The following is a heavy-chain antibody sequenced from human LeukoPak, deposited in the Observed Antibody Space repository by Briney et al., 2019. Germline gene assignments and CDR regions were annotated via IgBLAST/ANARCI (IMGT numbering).Heavy chain of an antibody. J-gene: IGHJ4*02. V-gene: IGHV1-8*03. D-gene: IGHD2-2*02. CDR2: MNPNSGNR. CDR1: GYTFTSSD. Sequence: ASVKVSCKTSGYTFTSSDINWVRQATGQGLEWMGWMNPNSGNRGYAQKFQGRVTITGDTSINTAYMELSSLRSEDTAVYYCARGIGYCSSTSCYKFDYWGQGTLVTVSS. CDR3: ARGIGYCSSTSCYKFDY.